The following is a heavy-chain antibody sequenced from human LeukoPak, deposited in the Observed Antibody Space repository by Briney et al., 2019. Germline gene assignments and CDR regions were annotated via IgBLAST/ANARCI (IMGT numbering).Heavy chain of an antibody. CDR1: GVTFSRSA. V-gene: IGHV3-23*01. CDR2: ISGKGRGT. J-gene: IGHJ1*01. CDR3: AKDANYLRRNGYLIPIEF. Sequence: PAESLTLSCAASGVTFSRSAKYWVWKAPAKGPGLVSAISGKGRGTYYADSVKGRFNIPRDNYRNVLYVEMNSLRIEDRALYYCAKDANYLRRNGYLIPIEFWGQGTLVTVS. D-gene: IGHD5-18*01.